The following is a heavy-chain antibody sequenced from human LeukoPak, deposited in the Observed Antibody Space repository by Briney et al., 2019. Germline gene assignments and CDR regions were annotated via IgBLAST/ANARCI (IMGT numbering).Heavy chain of an antibody. CDR2: INHSGST. Sequence: KPSETLSLTCAVYGGSFSGYYWSWIRQPPGKGLEWIGEINHSGSTNYNPSLKSRVTISVDTSKNQFSLELSSVTAADTAVYYCARGRIRRGSRFDYWGQGTLVTVSS. CDR1: GGSFSGYY. V-gene: IGHV4-34*01. CDR3: ARGRIRRGSRFDY. D-gene: IGHD2-15*01. J-gene: IGHJ4*02.